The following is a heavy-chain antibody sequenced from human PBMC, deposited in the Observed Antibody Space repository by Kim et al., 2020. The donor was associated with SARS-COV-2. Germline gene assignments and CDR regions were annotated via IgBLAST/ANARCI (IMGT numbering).Heavy chain of an antibody. Sequence: IYDADSVKGRFTISRDNAKNSLYLQMNSLRAEDTAVYFCAREKGTTNFDYWGQGTLVTVSS. CDR2: I. V-gene: IGHV3-21*01. D-gene: IGHD1-7*01. J-gene: IGHJ4*02. CDR3: AREKGTTNFDY.